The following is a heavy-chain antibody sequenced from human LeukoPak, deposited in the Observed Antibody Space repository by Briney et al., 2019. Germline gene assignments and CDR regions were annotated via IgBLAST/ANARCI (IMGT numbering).Heavy chain of an antibody. CDR1: GGSISSGGYS. Sequence: SQTLSLTCTVSGGSISSGGYSWSWLRQPPGKGLEWIGYIYYSGSTNYNPSLKSRVTISVDTSKNQFSLKLSSVTAADTAVYYCARSPGIAAAGTWGQGTLVTVSS. CDR2: IYYSGST. CDR3: ARSPGIAAAGT. J-gene: IGHJ5*02. V-gene: IGHV4-61*08. D-gene: IGHD6-13*01.